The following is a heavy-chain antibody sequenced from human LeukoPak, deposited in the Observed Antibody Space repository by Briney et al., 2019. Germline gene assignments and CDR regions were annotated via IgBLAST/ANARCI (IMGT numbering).Heavy chain of an antibody. J-gene: IGHJ6*02. Sequence: ASVKVSCKASGYTFTSYGISWVRQAPGQGLEWMGWISAYNGNTNYAQKLQGRVTMTTDTSTSTAYIELRSLRSDDTAVYYCARDREILRYFDWLPHYYYGMDVWGQGTTVTVSS. CDR1: GYTFTSYG. CDR2: ISAYNGNT. D-gene: IGHD3-9*01. CDR3: ARDREILRYFDWLPHYYYGMDV. V-gene: IGHV1-18*01.